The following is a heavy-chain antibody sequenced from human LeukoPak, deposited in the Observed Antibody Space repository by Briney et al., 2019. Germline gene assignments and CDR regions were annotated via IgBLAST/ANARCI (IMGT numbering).Heavy chain of an antibody. CDR2: MSSDSSFI. V-gene: IGHV3-21*05. J-gene: IGHJ6*02. Sequence: GGSLRLSCAVSGLTFSNFKMNWVRQAPGKGLEWVSYMSSDSSFINYADSVKGRFTISRDNAKNSLFLQMDSPRADDTAVYYCARGEVATTYYYGMDVWGQGTTVTVSS. CDR1: GLTFSNFK. CDR3: ARGEVATTYYYGMDV. D-gene: IGHD5-12*01.